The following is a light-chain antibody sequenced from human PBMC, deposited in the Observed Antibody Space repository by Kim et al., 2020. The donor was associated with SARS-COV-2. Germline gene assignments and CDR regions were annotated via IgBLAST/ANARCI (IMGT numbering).Light chain of an antibody. CDR2: SNN. J-gene: IGLJ3*02. CDR1: STNTGSYA. CDR3: AAWDDSLNGWV. V-gene: IGLV1-44*01. Sequence: GQGITIPCAGSSTNTGSYAVTWYQHRPGTAPTLLIYSNNQRPSGFPDRFSGSQSGTSASLAISGLQSEDEADYYCAAWDDSLNGWVFGGGTQLTVL.